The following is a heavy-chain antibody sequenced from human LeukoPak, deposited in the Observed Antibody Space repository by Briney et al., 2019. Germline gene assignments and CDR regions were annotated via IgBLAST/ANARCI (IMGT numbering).Heavy chain of an antibody. D-gene: IGHD6-6*01. CDR2: IKQDGSQK. J-gene: IGHJ4*02. CDR1: GFTFSSYW. Sequence: GGSLRLSCAASGFTFSSYWMSWVRQAPGKGLEWVANIKQDGSQKYYVDSVKGRFTISRDNTNNLLYLLMNSLRAEDTAVYYCARESFAARWDWGQGTLVTVSS. CDR3: ARESFAARWD. V-gene: IGHV3-7*01.